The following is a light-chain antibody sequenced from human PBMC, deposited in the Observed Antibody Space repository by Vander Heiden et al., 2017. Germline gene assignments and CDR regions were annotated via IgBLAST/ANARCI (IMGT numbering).Light chain of an antibody. CDR1: GSNFGAGYD. J-gene: IGLJ2*01. V-gene: IGLV1-40*01. Sequence: QSVLTQPPSVSGAPGPRVTISCTGSGSNFGAGYDVHWYQHLPGTAPKLLIYVNNNRPSGVPDRFSGSKSGTSASLAITGLQAEDEADYYCQSYDSSLSGVLFGGGTKLTVL. CDR3: QSYDSSLSGVL. CDR2: VNN.